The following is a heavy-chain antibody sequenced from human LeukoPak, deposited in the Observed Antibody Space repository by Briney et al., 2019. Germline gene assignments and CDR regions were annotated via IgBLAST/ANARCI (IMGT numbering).Heavy chain of an antibody. V-gene: IGHV4-59*01. J-gene: IGHJ4*02. CDR3: ARIFTDSSTYYSEY. CDR2: IYSSGRT. D-gene: IGHD3-22*01. CDR1: GGSISRSY. Sequence: SETLSLTCTVSGGSISRSYWSWIRQPPGKGLEWIGYIYSSGRTNYNPSLKSRVTISVDTSKNQFSLKLSSVTATDTAVYYCARIFTDSSTYYSEYWGQGTLVTVSS.